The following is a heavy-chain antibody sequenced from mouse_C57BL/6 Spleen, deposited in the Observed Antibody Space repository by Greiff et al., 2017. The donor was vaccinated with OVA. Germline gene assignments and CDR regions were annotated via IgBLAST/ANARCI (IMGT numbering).Heavy chain of an antibody. CDR3: ARSGGSPYYYAMDY. CDR2: INPGSGGT. D-gene: IGHD3-1*01. V-gene: IGHV1-54*01. CDR1: GYAFTNYL. Sequence: QVQLQQPGTELVKPGASVKLSCKASGYAFTNYLIEWVKQRPGQGLEWIGVINPGSGGTNYNEKFKGKATLTADKSSSTAYMQLSSLTSEDSAVYFCARSGGSPYYYAMDYWGQGTSVTVSS. J-gene: IGHJ4*01.